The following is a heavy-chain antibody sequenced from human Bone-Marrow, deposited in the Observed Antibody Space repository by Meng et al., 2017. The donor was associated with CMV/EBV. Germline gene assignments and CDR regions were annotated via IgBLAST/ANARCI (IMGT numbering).Heavy chain of an antibody. V-gene: IGHV3-23*01. J-gene: IGHJ6*02. D-gene: IGHD3-3*01. Sequence: GGSLRLSCAASGFTFSSYAMSWVRQAPGKGLEWVSAISGSGGSTYYADSVKGRFTISRDNSKNTLYLQINSLRAEDTAVYYCAKLAIFGVAKDYYGMDVWGQGTTVTASS. CDR1: GFTFSSYA. CDR3: AKLAIFGVAKDYYGMDV. CDR2: ISGSGGST.